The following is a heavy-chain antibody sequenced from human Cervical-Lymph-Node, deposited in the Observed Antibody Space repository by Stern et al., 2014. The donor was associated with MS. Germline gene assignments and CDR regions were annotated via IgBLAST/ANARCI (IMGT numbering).Heavy chain of an antibody. CDR1: GYSFTGYD. Sequence: VPLVESGAEVKKPGASVKVSCKASGYSFTGYDMHWVRQAPGQGLEWMGRISPNSGGTNYEQKFEGRVTMTRDTSINTAYMELSSLRSDDTAVYYCATVGTSDYWGQGTLVTVSS. V-gene: IGHV1-2*06. CDR2: ISPNSGGT. CDR3: ATVGTSDY. J-gene: IGHJ4*02.